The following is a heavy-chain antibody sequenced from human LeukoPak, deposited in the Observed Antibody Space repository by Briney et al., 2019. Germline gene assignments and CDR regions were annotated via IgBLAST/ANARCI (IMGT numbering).Heavy chain of an antibody. CDR1: GGTFSSYA. D-gene: IGHD2-2*01. Sequence: GASVKVSCKASGGTFSSYAISWVRQAPGQALEWMGGIIPIFCTANYAQKFQGRVTITADEFTSTAYLELSCLRSEDTAEYYFSGDCSSTSCYVYWFDPGGQGTVVAVSS. V-gene: IGHV1-69*01. CDR2: IIPIFCTA. CDR3: SGDCSSTSCYVYWFDP. J-gene: IGHJ5*02.